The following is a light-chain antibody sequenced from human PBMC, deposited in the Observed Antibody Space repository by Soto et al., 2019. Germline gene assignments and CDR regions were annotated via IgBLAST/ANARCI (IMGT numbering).Light chain of an antibody. V-gene: IGLV2-14*03. CDR1: SSDVDAYNF. Sequence: QSVLTPPASVSGSPGQSIAISCTGTSSDVDAYNFVSWYQHHPGKAPKLMIFDVSNRPSGVSNRFSGSKSGNTASLTISGLQAEDEADYYCTSYTTSSTYVFGTGTKVTVL. CDR3: TSYTTSSTYV. CDR2: DVS. J-gene: IGLJ1*01.